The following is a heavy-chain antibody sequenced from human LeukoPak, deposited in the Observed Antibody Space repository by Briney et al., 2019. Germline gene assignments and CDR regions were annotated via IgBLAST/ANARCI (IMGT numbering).Heavy chain of an antibody. D-gene: IGHD1-1*01. V-gene: IGHV4-34*01. J-gene: IGHJ4*02. CDR2: INHSGST. Sequence: SETLSLTCAVYGGSFSGYYWSWIRQPPGKGLEWIGEINHSGSTNYNPSLKSRVTISVDTSENQFSLKLSSVTAADTAVYYCGTGTGYYFDYWGQGTLVTVSS. CDR1: GGSFSGYY. CDR3: GTGTGYYFDY.